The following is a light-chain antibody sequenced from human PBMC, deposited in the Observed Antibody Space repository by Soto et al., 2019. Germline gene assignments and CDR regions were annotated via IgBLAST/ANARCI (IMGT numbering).Light chain of an antibody. V-gene: IGKV1-39*01. CDR3: HHSYSTSRI. CDR2: AAS. CDR1: QSIISY. J-gene: IGKJ3*01. Sequence: DIQMTQSPSSLPASVGDRATITCRACQSIISYLKWYQQKPGKAPTHLIYAASSLQSGVPSRFSGSGSRTDFSLSISTLQPEDFGTYYCHHSYSTSRIFVPGPQVDI.